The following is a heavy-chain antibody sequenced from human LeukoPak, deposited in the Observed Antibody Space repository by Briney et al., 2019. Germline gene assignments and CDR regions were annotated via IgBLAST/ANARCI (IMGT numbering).Heavy chain of an antibody. CDR1: GYSFTSYG. V-gene: IGHV1-18*01. CDR3: ARAQSRTHWDGFDI. Sequence: ASVKVSCRASGYSFTSYGISWARQAPGRGLEWMGWISTDNGNTNHVQNLQGRVSMTRDTFTSTVYMELRSLRSDDTAVYYCARAQSRTHWDGFDIWGQGTVVTVPS. CDR2: ISTDNGNT. J-gene: IGHJ3*02. D-gene: IGHD5-24*01.